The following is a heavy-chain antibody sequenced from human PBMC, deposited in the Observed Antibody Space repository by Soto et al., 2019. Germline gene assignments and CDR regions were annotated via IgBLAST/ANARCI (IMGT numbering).Heavy chain of an antibody. CDR3: ARDRYYGSGTYYNFYSGMDV. V-gene: IGHV4-30-4*01. CDR1: GGSINSGDYY. CDR2: IFHSGST. J-gene: IGHJ6*02. D-gene: IGHD3-10*01. Sequence: PSETLSLTCTVSGGSINSGDYYWTWVRQPPGKGLEGIGNIFHSGSTYYTPSLQSRVTISLDTSKNHFSMKLSSVTPADTAVYYCARDRYYGSGTYYNFYSGMDVWGQGTTVT.